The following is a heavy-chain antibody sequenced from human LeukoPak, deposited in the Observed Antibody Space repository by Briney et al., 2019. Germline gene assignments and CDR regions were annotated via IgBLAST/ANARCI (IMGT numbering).Heavy chain of an antibody. D-gene: IGHD2-2*02. V-gene: IGHV4-39*01. J-gene: IGHJ4*02. CDR2: IYYSGST. CDR1: GGSISSSSYY. Sequence: SETLSLTXTVSGGSISSSSYYWGWIRQPPGKGLEWIGSIYYSGSTYYSPSLKSRVTISVDTSKNQFSLKLSSVTAADTAVYYCASDRRVYCSSTSCYNPIGYWGQGTLVTVSS. CDR3: ASDRRVYCSSTSCYNPIGY.